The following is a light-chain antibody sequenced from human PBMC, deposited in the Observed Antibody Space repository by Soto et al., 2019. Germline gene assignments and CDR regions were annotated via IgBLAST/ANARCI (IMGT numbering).Light chain of an antibody. CDR3: QQSYITPLP. V-gene: IGKV1-39*01. Sequence: IQMTQNKYSLSASVGDRVTITCRASQSISSYLNWYQQKPGKAPKLLIYAASSLQSGVPSRFSGSGSGTDFTLTISSLQPEDFAAYYCQQSYITPLPFGGVTNVDIK. CDR1: QSISSY. J-gene: IGKJ4*01. CDR2: AAS.